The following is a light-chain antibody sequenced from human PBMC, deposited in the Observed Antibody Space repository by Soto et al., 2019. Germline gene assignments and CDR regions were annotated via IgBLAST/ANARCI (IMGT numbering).Light chain of an antibody. Sequence: EIVMTQSPATLSVSPGERATLSCRASQSVSSNLAWYQQKPGQAPRLLIYGASTRATGIPARFSGSGSGTEFTLTISSLQSEDFSVYYCQQYNNWPRTFGQLT. CDR1: QSVSSN. CDR2: GAS. J-gene: IGKJ1*01. V-gene: IGKV3-15*01. CDR3: QQYNNWPRT.